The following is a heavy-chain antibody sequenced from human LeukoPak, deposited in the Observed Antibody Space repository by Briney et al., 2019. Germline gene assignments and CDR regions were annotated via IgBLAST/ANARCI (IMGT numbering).Heavy chain of an antibody. Sequence: SQTHSLTCAISGDSVSSNSASWNWFRQSPSRGLEWLGRTFYTSKWNNDYAVSVKSRITINPDTSKNHFSLQLNSVTPEDTAVYYCARRRYYDYTGFFDYWGQGTLVTVSS. CDR3: ARRRYYDYTGFFDY. V-gene: IGHV6-1*01. J-gene: IGHJ4*02. D-gene: IGHD3-22*01. CDR2: TFYTSKWNN. CDR1: GDSVSSNSAS.